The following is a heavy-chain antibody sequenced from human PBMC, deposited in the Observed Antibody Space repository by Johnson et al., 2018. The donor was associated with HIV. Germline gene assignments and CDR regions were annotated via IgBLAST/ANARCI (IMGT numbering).Heavy chain of an antibody. J-gene: IGHJ3*02. V-gene: IGHV3-30*04. Sequence: QVQLMESGGGVVQPGRSLRLSCAASGFTFSSHPMNWVRQAPGKGLEWVAVISYDGRNEYYGDSVKGRFTISRDNSENTLFLQMNSLRPDDTTVYFCARRFFDSSSFDMWGQGTMVTVSS. CDR1: GFTFSSHP. CDR3: ARRFFDSSSFDM. D-gene: IGHD3-22*01. CDR2: ISYDGRNE.